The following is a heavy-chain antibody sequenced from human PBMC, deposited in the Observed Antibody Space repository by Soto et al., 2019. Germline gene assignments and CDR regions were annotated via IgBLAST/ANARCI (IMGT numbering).Heavy chain of an antibody. CDR3: ASEGDKESYLNYYEEGMNV. V-gene: IGHV4-30-2*01. D-gene: IGHD3-10*01. CDR1: GGSISSGGYS. CDR2: IYHSGST. J-gene: IGHJ6*02. Sequence: ASETLSLTCAVSGGSISSGGYSWSWIRQPPGKGLEWIGYIYHSGSTYYNPSLKSRVTISVERSKNQFSLKPRSVTAADTAVYCGASEGDKESYLNYYEEGMNVLGQGTTVTVS.